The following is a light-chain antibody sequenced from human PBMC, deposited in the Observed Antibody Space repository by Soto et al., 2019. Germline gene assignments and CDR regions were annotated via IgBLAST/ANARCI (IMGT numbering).Light chain of an antibody. J-gene: IGKJ1*01. Sequence: EIVLTQSPGTLSLSPGERATLSCRASQSVNNNLAWYQQKTGQAPRLLIYGASSRATGIPDRFSGSGSGTDFTLTISRLESEDFAVYYCHQYGGSPQTFGQGTKVDIK. CDR2: GAS. V-gene: IGKV3-20*01. CDR1: QSVNNN. CDR3: HQYGGSPQT.